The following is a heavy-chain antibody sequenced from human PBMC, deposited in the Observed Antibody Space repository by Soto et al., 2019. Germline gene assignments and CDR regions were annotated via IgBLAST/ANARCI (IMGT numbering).Heavy chain of an antibody. J-gene: IGHJ3*02. CDR3: AAGTTYEAFDI. CDR1: GFTFSSYA. D-gene: IGHD4-17*01. Sequence: PGGSLRLSCAASGFTFSSYAMSWVRQAPGKGLEWVSTISGTGGSTHYADSVKGRFTNSRDNSKNTLYLQMNSLRAEDTAVYYCAAGTTYEAFDIWGQGTMVTVSS. V-gene: IGHV3-23*01. CDR2: ISGTGGST.